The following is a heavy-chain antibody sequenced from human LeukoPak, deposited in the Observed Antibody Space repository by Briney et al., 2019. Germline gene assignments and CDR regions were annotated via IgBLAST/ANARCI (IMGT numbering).Heavy chain of an antibody. Sequence: GGSLRLSCAASGFTFSSYGMHWVRQAPGKGLEWVAVISYDGSNKYYADSVKGRFTISRDNSKNTLYLQMNSLRAEDTAVYYCAPGGDHTFFDYWGQGTLVTVSS. J-gene: IGHJ4*02. CDR2: ISYDGSNK. V-gene: IGHV3-30*03. CDR3: APGGDHTFFDY. CDR1: GFTFSSYG. D-gene: IGHD4-17*01.